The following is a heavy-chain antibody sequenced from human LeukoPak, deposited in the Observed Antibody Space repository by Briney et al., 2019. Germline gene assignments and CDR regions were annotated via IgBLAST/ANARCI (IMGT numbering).Heavy chain of an antibody. Sequence: PGGSLRLSCAASGFTFSSYGMHWVRQAPGKGLEWVAFIRYDGSNKYYADSVKGRFTISRDNSKNTLYLQMNSLRAEDTAVYYCASLPTYDDAFDIWGQGTMVTVSS. V-gene: IGHV3-30*02. D-gene: IGHD1-1*01. CDR1: GFTFSSYG. CDR2: IRYDGSNK. J-gene: IGHJ3*02. CDR3: ASLPTYDDAFDI.